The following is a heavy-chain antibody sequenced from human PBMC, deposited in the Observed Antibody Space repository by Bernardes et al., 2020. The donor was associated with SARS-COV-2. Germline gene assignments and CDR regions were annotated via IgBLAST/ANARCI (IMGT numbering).Heavy chain of an antibody. CDR2: IDWDDAK. CDR3: ARIGAGPDY. CDR1: GFSLSSSGVC. Sequence: SPPTLVKPTQTLTLACTFSGFSLSSSGVCVSWIRQPPGKALEWLARIDWDDAKYYNTSLKTRLTISKDTSKNQVVLTMTNMDPVDTATYYCARIGAGPDYWGLGTLVTVAS. D-gene: IGHD6-19*01. J-gene: IGHJ4*02. V-gene: IGHV2-70*11.